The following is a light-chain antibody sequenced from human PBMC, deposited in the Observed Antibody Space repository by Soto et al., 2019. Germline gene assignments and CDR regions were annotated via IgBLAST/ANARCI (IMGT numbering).Light chain of an antibody. CDR3: SSYAASNNFYFV. J-gene: IGLJ3*02. V-gene: IGLV2-8*01. CDR2: EVT. Sequence: QSALTQPPSASGSPGQSVTISCTGTSSDVGGYNYVSWYQQYPGRAPKLMIYEVTKRPSGVTYRFSGSKSGNTASLTVSGLQAEDEADYYCSSYAASNNFYFVFGGGTKLTVL. CDR1: SSDVGGYNY.